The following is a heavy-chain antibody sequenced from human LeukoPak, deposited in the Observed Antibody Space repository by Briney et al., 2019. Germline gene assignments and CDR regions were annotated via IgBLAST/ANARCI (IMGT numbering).Heavy chain of an antibody. V-gene: IGHV1-69*04. CDR2: IIPIFGIA. D-gene: IGHD2-2*01. Sequence: SVKVSCKASGGTFSSYAISWVRQAPGQGLEWMGRIIPIFGIANYAQKFQGRVTITADKSTSTAYMELSNLRSEDTAVYYCATLPLGHGRQLRHYYYYGMDVWGQGTTVTVSS. CDR1: GGTFSSYA. CDR3: ATLPLGHGRQLRHYYYYGMDV. J-gene: IGHJ6*02.